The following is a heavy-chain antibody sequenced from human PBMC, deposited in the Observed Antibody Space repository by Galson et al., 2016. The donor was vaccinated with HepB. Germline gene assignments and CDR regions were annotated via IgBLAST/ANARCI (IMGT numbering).Heavy chain of an antibody. CDR1: GFNFNSFW. J-gene: IGHJ5*02. D-gene: IGHD3-16*01. V-gene: IGHV3-74*01. CDR2: IDTDGRIT. CDR3: ANIKFGGDWFDP. Sequence: SLRLSCAASGFNFNSFWVHWVRQVPGNGLVWVSRIDTDGRITNYADSVRGRFTISRDNTKNTLYLQMNSLGDEDTAVYYCANIKFGGDWFDPWGQGTLVTVSS.